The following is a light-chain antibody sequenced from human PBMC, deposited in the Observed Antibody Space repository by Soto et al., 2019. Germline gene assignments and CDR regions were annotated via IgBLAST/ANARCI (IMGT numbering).Light chain of an antibody. J-gene: IGLJ1*01. V-gene: IGLV1-51*01. CDR1: NSNIGRNY. Sequence: QSVLTQPPSVSATPGQKVIISCSGSNSNIGRNYVAWYQQLPGTAPKVLIYENNKRPSGIPDRFSGAKSGTSATLGITGLQTGDEVDYYCGSWDRSLTTSYGFGTGTKVTVL. CDR3: GSWDRSLTTSYG. CDR2: ENN.